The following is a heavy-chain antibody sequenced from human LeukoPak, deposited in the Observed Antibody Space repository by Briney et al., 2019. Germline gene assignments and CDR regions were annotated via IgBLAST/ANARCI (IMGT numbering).Heavy chain of an antibody. CDR2: IYHSGST. D-gene: IGHD3-22*01. Sequence: SETLSLTCTVSGYSISSGYYWGWIRQPPGKGLEWIGSIYHSGSTYYNPSLKSRVTISVDTSKNQFSLKLSSVTAAGTAVYYCARDLSSGYYFFDYWGQGTLVTVSS. V-gene: IGHV4-38-2*02. CDR3: ARDLSSGYYFFDY. J-gene: IGHJ4*02. CDR1: GYSISSGYY.